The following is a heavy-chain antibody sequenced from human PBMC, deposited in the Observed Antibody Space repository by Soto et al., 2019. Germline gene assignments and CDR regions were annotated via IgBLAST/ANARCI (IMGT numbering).Heavy chain of an antibody. Sequence: GASVKVSCKASGYTFTSYGISWVLQAPGQGLEWMGWISAYNGNTNYAQKLQGRVTMTTDTSTSTAYMELRSLRSDDTAVYYCAREYVDTAMVGAFDIWGQGTMVTVSS. J-gene: IGHJ3*02. V-gene: IGHV1-18*04. CDR1: GYTFTSYG. CDR2: ISAYNGNT. D-gene: IGHD5-18*01. CDR3: AREYVDTAMVGAFDI.